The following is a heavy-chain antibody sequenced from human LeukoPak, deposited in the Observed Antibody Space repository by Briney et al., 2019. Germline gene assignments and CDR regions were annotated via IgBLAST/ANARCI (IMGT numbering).Heavy chain of an antibody. Sequence: ASVKVSCKASGYTFNDYYIHWVRQAPGQGPEWMGWINPDSGGTKYAQKFQGRVTMTRDTSIRTVYMELSRLTHDDTAVFYCTREARAGNWFDPWGQGTLVTVSS. CDR2: INPDSGGT. V-gene: IGHV1-2*02. D-gene: IGHD5-12*01. J-gene: IGHJ5*02. CDR1: GYTFNDYY. CDR3: TREARAGNWFDP.